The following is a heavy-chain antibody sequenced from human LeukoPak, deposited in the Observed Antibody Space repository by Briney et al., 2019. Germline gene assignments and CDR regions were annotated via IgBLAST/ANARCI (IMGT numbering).Heavy chain of an antibody. CDR1: GFTFSNYA. CDR2: ISGGGITT. CDR3: PRQSYASGWNPFDY. V-gene: IGHV3-23*01. J-gene: IGHJ4*02. Sequence: GGSLRLSCAASGFTFSNYAMSWVRQAPGKGPEWVSTISGGGITTYYADSAKGRFTISRDNSKNTMFLQMNSLRADDTAVYYCPRQSYASGWNPFDYWGQGILVTVSS. D-gene: IGHD6-19*01.